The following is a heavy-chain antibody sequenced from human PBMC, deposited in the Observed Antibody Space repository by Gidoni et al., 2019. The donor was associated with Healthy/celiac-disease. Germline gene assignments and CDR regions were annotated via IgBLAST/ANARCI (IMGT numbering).Heavy chain of an antibody. D-gene: IGHD1-1*01. CDR1: VGSFRGYY. CDR2: IYHSGST. V-gene: IGHV4-34*01. CDR3: ARGGVGRLREGTADY. J-gene: IGHJ4*02. Sequence: QLQLQLWGAGLLQPSATLSLPFAVSVGSFRGYYWSWLRQSPGKGLEWIGEIYHSGSTNYNPSLKSRGTISVDTTKNQFSLKLSSGTGADTAVYYCARGGVGRLREGTADYWGQGTLVTVSS.